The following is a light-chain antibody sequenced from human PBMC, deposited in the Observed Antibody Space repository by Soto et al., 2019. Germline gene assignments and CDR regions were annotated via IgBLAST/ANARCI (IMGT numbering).Light chain of an antibody. J-gene: IGKJ5*01. CDR2: DAS. Sequence: EIGLTQSPSTLSWSAGERATLSWRASRSVTSDYLAWYQQKNGQAPRLLIYDASNRATGIPARFSGSGYGTDFNLTISSLETEDFAVYYCQQRSNWPITFGQGTRLEIK. V-gene: IGKV3-11*01. CDR3: QQRSNWPIT. CDR1: RSVTSDY.